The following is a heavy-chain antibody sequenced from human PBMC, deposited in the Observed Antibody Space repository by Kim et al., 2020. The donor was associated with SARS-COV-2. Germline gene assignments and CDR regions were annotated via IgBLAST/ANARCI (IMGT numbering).Heavy chain of an antibody. V-gene: IGHV3-15*01. D-gene: IGHD2-15*01. J-gene: IGHJ1*01. CDR2: IKRTIDGGTA. Sequence: GGSLRLSCVASGFTFSNSWMTWVRQPPGKGLEWVGRIKRTIDGGTADYAAPVKGRSTISKDDSQNREILQMDGLNIDDTAVYYCITDSGAYWGQAALVTV. CDR3: ITDSGAY. CDR1: GFTFSNSW.